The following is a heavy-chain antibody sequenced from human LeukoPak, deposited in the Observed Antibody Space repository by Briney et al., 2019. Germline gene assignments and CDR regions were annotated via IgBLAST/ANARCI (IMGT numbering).Heavy chain of an antibody. J-gene: IGHJ4*02. CDR2: ISYDGSNK. V-gene: IGHV3-30*18. CDR1: GFTFSSYG. D-gene: IGHD3-10*01. CDR3: AKDYYGTPYYFDY. Sequence: GGSLRLSCAASGFTFSSYGMYWVRQAPGKGLEWVAVISYDGSNKYYADSVKGRFTISRDNSKNTLYLQMNSLRAEDTAVYYCAKDYYGTPYYFDYWGQGTLVTVSS.